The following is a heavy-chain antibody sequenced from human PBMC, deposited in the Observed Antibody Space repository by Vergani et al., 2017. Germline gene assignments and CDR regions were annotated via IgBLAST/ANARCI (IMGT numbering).Heavy chain of an antibody. Sequence: EVQLVESGGGLVQPGGSLRLSCAASGFTFSSYWMSWVRQAPGKGLEWVANIKQDGSEKYYVDSVKGRFTISRDNAKNSLYLQMNSLRAEDTAVSYCARDSTRYPRAVGIDYWGQGTLVTVSA. J-gene: IGHJ4*02. V-gene: IGHV3-7*01. CDR3: ARDSTRYPRAVGIDY. D-gene: IGHD1-14*01. CDR1: GFTFSSYW. CDR2: IKQDGSEK.